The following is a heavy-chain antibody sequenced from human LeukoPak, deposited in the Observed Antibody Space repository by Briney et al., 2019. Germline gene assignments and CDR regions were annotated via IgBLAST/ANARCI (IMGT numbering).Heavy chain of an antibody. Sequence: GGSLRLSCAASGFTFSSYAMSWVRQAPGKGLEWVSAISGSGGSTSYADSVKGRFTISRDNSNNTLYLKMNSLRAEDTAVYYCAKGWQWELLDYFDYWGQGTLVTVSS. CDR2: ISGSGGST. J-gene: IGHJ4*02. CDR1: GFTFSSYA. CDR3: AKGWQWELLDYFDY. V-gene: IGHV3-23*01. D-gene: IGHD1-26*01.